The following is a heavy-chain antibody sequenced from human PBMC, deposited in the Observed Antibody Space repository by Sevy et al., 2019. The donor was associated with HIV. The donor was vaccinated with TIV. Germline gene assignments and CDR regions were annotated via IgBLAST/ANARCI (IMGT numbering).Heavy chain of an antibody. CDR2: INSDGSST. CDR3: ARYGYNSGSLDY. J-gene: IGHJ4*02. Sequence: GGSLRLSCAAASGFSFSSLWMHWVRQAPGKGLVWVSRINSDGSSTTYADSVKGRFTMSRDNAKNTLYLQMNSLRAEDTVVYYCARYGYNSGSLDYWGQGTLVTVSS. CDR1: GFSFSSLW. D-gene: IGHD1-20*01. V-gene: IGHV3-74*01.